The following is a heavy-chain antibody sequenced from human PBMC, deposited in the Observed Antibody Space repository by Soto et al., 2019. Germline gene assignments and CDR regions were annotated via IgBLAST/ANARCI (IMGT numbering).Heavy chain of an antibody. J-gene: IGHJ6*02. D-gene: IGHD7-27*01. V-gene: IGHV4-61*03. CDR2: ISYTGRT. CDR1: CDSVTSGSYY. Sequence: PSETLSLTCIFSCDSVTSGSYYWTWLRQPSGKGLEWIGYISYTGRTKYNPSLQSRVTISVDTSKNDFSLNLSSVTAADTAVYFCAREWGLLPYYVMNVWGHGTAVTVSS. CDR3: AREWGLLPYYVMNV.